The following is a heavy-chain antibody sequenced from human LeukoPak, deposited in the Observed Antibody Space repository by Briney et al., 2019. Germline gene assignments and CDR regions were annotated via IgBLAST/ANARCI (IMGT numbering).Heavy chain of an antibody. D-gene: IGHD3-3*01. J-gene: IGHJ4*02. CDR2: ISGSGGST. CDR1: GFTFRSYA. CDR3: ARDLDGPENY. Sequence: GGSLRLSCAASGFTFRSYAMSWVRQAPGKGLEWVSAISGSGGSTDYADSVKGRFTISRDNSKNTLYMQMPSSRAEDTAVYYCARDLDGPENYWGQGTLVTVSS. V-gene: IGHV3-23*01.